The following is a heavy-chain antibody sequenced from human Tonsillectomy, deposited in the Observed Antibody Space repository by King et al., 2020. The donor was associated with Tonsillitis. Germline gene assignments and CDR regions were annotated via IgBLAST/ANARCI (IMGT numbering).Heavy chain of an antibody. CDR2: IDWDDEK. Sequence: TLKESGPALVKPTQTLTLTCTFSGFSLSTDEMRVSWVRQPPRKALEWLARIDWDDEKFYSTHLKNSLTIPRDTPKNQVVLRMTNMDPVDTATYYCTRSQAGSNWFDPWGRGTLVTVSA. V-gene: IGHV2-70*04. CDR1: GFSLSTDEMR. CDR3: TRSQAGSNWFDP. J-gene: IGHJ5*02.